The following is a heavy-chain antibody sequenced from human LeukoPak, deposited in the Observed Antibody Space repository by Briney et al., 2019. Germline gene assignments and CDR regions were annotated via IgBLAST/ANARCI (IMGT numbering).Heavy chain of an antibody. D-gene: IGHD6-19*01. V-gene: IGHV4-34*09. CDR2: INHSGST. CDR1: GGSFSGYY. CDR3: ASPGYSSGWYVFDY. J-gene: IGHJ4*02. Sequence: SETLSLTCAVYGGSFSGYYWSWIRQPPGKGLEWIGEINHSGSTNYNPSLKSRVTISVDTSKNQFSLKLSSVTAADTAVYYCASPGYSSGWYVFDYWGQGTLVTVSS.